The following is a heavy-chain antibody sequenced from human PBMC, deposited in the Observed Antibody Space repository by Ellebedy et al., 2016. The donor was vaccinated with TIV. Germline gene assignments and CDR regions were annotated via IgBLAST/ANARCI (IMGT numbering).Heavy chain of an antibody. CDR2: ISGSGGTT. J-gene: IGHJ4*02. Sequence: GGSLRLSCAASGFTFSSYAMSWVRQAPGKGLEWVSVISGSGGTTNYADSVKGRFTISRDNSKNTLYLQMNSLRADDTAVYYCSKHRQIVVETATPPYFDYWGQGTLVTVST. CDR3: SKHRQIVVETATPPYFDY. CDR1: GFTFSSYA. D-gene: IGHD2-21*02. V-gene: IGHV3-23*01.